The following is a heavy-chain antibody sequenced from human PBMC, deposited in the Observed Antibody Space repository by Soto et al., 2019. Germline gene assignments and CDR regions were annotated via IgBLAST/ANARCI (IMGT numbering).Heavy chain of an antibody. CDR3: ARKLELRGSYYYYYDMDV. CDR1: GYTCTDYY. CDR2: ISPNSGGT. D-gene: IGHD1-7*01. Sequence: ASVKVSCKASGYTCTDYYMHWVRQAPGQGLEWMGWISPNSGGTNYAQKFQGRVTMTRDTSISTAYMELSRLRSDDTAVYYCARKLELRGSYYYYYDMDVWGKGTTVTVSS. J-gene: IGHJ6*04. V-gene: IGHV1-2*02.